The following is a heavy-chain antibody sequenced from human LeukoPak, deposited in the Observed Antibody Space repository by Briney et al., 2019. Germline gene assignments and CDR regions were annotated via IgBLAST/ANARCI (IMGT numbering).Heavy chain of an antibody. V-gene: IGHV4-39*01. Sequence: SETLSLTCTVSGGSISTTSDYWGWVRQPPGKGLEWIGSIYYSGRTYYNPSLKSRAVISVDTFKNEFSLRLNSETAADTAVYYCARLRCNGGICYWFDSWGQGTLATFSS. CDR3: ARLRCNGGICYWFDS. CDR2: IYYSGRT. D-gene: IGHD2-15*01. J-gene: IGHJ5*01. CDR1: GGSISTTSDY.